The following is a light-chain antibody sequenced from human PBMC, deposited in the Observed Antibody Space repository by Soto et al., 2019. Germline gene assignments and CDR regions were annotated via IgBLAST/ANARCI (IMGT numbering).Light chain of an antibody. CDR1: QSIGSW. J-gene: IGKJ4*01. Sequence: DIQMTQSPSTLSASVGDRVTITCRASQSIGSWLAWYQQKPGKAPKLLIYDASGLERGVPSRFSGSGSGTECTLTISSLQPDDFAPYYCQQYKKYSTFGGGTKVDI. CDR2: DAS. CDR3: QQYKKYST. V-gene: IGKV1-5*01.